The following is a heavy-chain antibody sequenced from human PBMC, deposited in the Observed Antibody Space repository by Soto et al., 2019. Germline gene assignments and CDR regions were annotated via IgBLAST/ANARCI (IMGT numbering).Heavy chain of an antibody. Sequence: EVQLLESGGGLVQPGGSLRLSCAASGFDFSNYAMSWVRQAPGKGLEWVSAISGTAHATYYAASVKGRFTISRDNSKNTLYLQMNSLRVEDTAVYFCVKAAPQPFSDWGQGTLVTVSS. CDR1: GFDFSNYA. J-gene: IGHJ4*02. CDR3: VKAAPQPFSD. CDR2: ISGTAHAT. V-gene: IGHV3-23*01. D-gene: IGHD3-3*02.